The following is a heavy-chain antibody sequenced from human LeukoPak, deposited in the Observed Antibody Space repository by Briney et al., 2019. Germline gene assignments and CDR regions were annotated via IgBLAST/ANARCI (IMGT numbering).Heavy chain of an antibody. V-gene: IGHV3-48*04. CDR2: ISSSSSTI. D-gene: IGHD3-9*01. CDR1: GFTFSSYS. CDR3: ARVLRYFDGYYVDV. J-gene: IGHJ6*03. Sequence: PGGSLRLSCAASGFTFSSYSMNWVRQAPGKGLEWVSYISSSSSTIYYADSVKGRFTISRDNAKNSLYLQMNSLRAEDTAVYYCARVLRYFDGYYVDVWGKGTTVTVSS.